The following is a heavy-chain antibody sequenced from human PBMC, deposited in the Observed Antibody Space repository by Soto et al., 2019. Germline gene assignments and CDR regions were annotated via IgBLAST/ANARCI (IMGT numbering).Heavy chain of an antibody. J-gene: IGHJ3*01. CDR3: ARLLTEGATFREDAFDL. V-gene: IGHV1-18*01. D-gene: IGHD3-9*01. CDR2: ISTFNGKT. Sequence: QIQLVQSGGDVKTPGASVKVSCTTSRYTFTSHGIAWVRQAPGQGLERTGWISTFNGKTEYAQKGQGRVTMTADTITRTVHMELRSQRSDDTAVYYCARLLTEGATFREDAFDLWGPGTKVTVSS. CDR1: RYTFTSHG.